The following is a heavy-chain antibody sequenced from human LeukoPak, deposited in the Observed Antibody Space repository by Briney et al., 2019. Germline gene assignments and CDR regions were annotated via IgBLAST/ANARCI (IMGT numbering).Heavy chain of an antibody. Sequence: ASVKVSCKASGGTFSSYAISWVRQAPGQGLEWMGGIIPIFGTANYAQKFQGRVTITADESMSTAYMELSSLRSEDTAVYYCATGTGTSGYGYYWGQGTLVTVSS. CDR2: IIPIFGTA. D-gene: IGHD5-12*01. CDR3: ATGTGTSGYGYY. J-gene: IGHJ4*02. CDR1: GGTFSSYA. V-gene: IGHV1-69*13.